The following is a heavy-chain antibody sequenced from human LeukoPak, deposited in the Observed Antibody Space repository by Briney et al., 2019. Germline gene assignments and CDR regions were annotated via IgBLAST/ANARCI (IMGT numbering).Heavy chain of an antibody. D-gene: IGHD4-23*01. CDR1: GYTFTNLG. CDR2: ISAYNGNT. Sequence: ASVKVSCKASGYTFTNLGISWVRQAPGQGLEWMGWISAYNGNTNYAQKLQGRVTMTTDTSTTTAYMELRSLRSDDTAVYYCARLLQGWELNYYYSYMDVWGKGTTVTIPS. V-gene: IGHV1-18*01. CDR3: ARLLQGWELNYYYSYMDV. J-gene: IGHJ6*03.